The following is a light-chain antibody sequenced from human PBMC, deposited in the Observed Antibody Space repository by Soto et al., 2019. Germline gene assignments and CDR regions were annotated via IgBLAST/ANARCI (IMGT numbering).Light chain of an antibody. CDR2: DVS. CDR3: CSYAGSSTVI. Sequence: QSVLTQPASVSGSPGQSITISCTGTSSDIGSYYVVSWYQQHPGKAPKLMIYDVSKRPSGISNRFSGSKSGNTASLTISGLQAEDEADYYCCSYAGSSTVIFGGGTQLTVL. V-gene: IGLV2-23*02. J-gene: IGLJ2*01. CDR1: SSDIGSYYV.